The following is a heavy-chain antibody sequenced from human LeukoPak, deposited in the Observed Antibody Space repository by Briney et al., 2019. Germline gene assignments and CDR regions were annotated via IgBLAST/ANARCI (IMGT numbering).Heavy chain of an antibody. J-gene: IGHJ6*02. D-gene: IGHD6-6*01. CDR1: GFTFSSYG. V-gene: IGHV3-30*02. CDR2: IRYDGSNK. CDR3: AKGPYSTSSLHEYYYYYYGMDV. Sequence: GGSLRLSCAAPGFTFSSYGMHWVRQAPGKGLEWVAFIRYDGSNKYYADSVKGRFTISRDNSKNTLYLQMNSLRAEDTAVYYCAKGPYSTSSLHEYYYYYYGMDVWGQGTTVTVSS.